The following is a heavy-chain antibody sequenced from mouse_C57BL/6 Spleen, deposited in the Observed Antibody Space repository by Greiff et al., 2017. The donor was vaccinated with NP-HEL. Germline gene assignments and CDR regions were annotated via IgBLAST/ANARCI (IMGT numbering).Heavy chain of an antibody. D-gene: IGHD1-1*01. CDR1: GYTFTSYW. Sequence: VKLQHPGAELVKPGASVKMSCKASGYTFTSYWITWVKQRPGQGLEWIGDIYPGSGSTNYNEKFKSKATLTVDTSASTAYMQLSSLTSEDSAVYYCARWADYYGSSYWYFDVWGTGTTVTVSS. V-gene: IGHV1-55*01. CDR3: ARWADYYGSSYWYFDV. J-gene: IGHJ1*03. CDR2: IYPGSGST.